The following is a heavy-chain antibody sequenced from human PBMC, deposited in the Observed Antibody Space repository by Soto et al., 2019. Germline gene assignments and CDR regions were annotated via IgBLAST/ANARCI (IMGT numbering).Heavy chain of an antibody. CDR2: IYWDDDK. D-gene: IGHD1-1*01. CDR1: GFSLTTTEVA. J-gene: IGHJ4*02. V-gene: IGHV2-70*01. CDR3: ARIDRWNDLSLDY. Sequence: SGPTLVNPTQSLTLTCSFSGFSLTTTEVAVGWIRQPPGKALEWLALIYWDDDKYYSTSLKTRLTISKDTAKNQVVLTMTNMDPVDTATYYCARIDRWNDLSLDYWGQGTPVTVSS.